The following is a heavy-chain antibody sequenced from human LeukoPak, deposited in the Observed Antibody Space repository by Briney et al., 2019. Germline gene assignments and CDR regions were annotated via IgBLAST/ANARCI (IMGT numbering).Heavy chain of an antibody. J-gene: IGHJ4*02. CDR3: ARDRPKGVVVPAANDY. CDR2: INPNSGGK. V-gene: IGHV1-2*02. D-gene: IGHD2-2*01. CDR1: GYTFTGYY. Sequence: EAAVTVSCTASGYTFTGYYMHWVRQAPGQGMEWMGRINPNSGGKNYAQKFQGRVTMTRDTSISTAYMELSRLRSDDTAVYYCARDRPKGVVVPAANDYWGQGTLVTVSS.